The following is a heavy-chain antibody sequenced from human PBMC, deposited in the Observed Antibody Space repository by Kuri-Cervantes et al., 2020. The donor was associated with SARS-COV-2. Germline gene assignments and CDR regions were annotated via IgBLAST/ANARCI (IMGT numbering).Heavy chain of an antibody. V-gene: IGHV4-61*05. D-gene: IGHD6-13*01. Sequence: ESLKISCTVSGGSISSSSYYWSWIRQPPGKGLEWIGYIYYSGSTNYNPSLKSRVTISVGTSKNQFSLKLSSVTAADTAVYYCARQAPLQQLALDYWGQGTLVTVSS. J-gene: IGHJ4*02. CDR3: ARQAPLQQLALDY. CDR1: GGSISSSSYY. CDR2: IYYSGST.